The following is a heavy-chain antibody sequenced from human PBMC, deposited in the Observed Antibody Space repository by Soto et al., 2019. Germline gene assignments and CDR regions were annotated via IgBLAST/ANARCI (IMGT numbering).Heavy chain of an antibody. Sequence: PGGSLRLSCAASGFTFSDYVMNWVRRAPGKGLEWVSTITVTSDNTYYADSVKGRFTISRDNSKNTLYLQLNSLRDEDTAVYYCAKRYTSGPAPFDSWGQGTLVTVSS. CDR1: GFTFSDYV. CDR3: AKRYTSGPAPFDS. D-gene: IGHD6-19*01. J-gene: IGHJ4*02. CDR2: ITVTSDNT. V-gene: IGHV3-23*01.